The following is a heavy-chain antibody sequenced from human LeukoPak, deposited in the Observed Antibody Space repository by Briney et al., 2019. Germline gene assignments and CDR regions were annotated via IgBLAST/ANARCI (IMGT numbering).Heavy chain of an antibody. CDR1: GYTFTTYH. J-gene: IGHJ3*02. Sequence: ASVKVSCKASGYTFTTYHMHWVRQPPGQGLEWMGTIDPSGGRTAYAQKFQGRVTVTRDTYTSTVYMELSSLRSEDTAVYYCARPAPTGVDAFDTWGQGTLVTVSS. V-gene: IGHV1-46*01. D-gene: IGHD3-10*01. CDR3: ARPAPTGVDAFDT. CDR2: IDPSGGRT.